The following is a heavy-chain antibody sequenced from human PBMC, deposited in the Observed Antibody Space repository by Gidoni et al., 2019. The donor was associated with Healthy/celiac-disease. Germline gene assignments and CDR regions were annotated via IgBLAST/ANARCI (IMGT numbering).Heavy chain of an antibody. V-gene: IGHV3-9*01. Sequence: EVQLVESGGGLVQPGRSLRLSCAASGFPFDDYAMHWVRQAPGKGMEWVSGISWNSGSIGYADSVKGRFTISRDNAKNSLYLQMNSLRAEDTALYYCAKDISNGFGEFFYLDYWGQGTLVTVSS. CDR2: ISWNSGSI. CDR3: AKDISNGFGEFFYLDY. CDR1: GFPFDDYA. J-gene: IGHJ4*02. D-gene: IGHD3-10*01.